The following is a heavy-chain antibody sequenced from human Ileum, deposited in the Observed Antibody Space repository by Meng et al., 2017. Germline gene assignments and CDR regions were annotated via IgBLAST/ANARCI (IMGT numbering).Heavy chain of an antibody. J-gene: IGHJ4*02. CDR2: IKQDGSEG. CDR3: AREGREGGHSDY. D-gene: IGHD3-16*01. V-gene: IGHV3-7*01. CDR1: EFSFSSYW. Sequence: GGSLRLSCAASEFSFSSYWMSWVRQAPGKGLEWVANIKQDGSEGYYVDSVKGRFTISRDNAKNSLYLQMNNLRTEDTAVYYCAREGREGGHSDYWGQGTLVTVSS.